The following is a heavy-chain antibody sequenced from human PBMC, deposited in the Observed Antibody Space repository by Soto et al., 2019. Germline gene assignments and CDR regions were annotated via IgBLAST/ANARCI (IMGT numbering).Heavy chain of an antibody. CDR3: ARVFGPNQRAYSGYSL. Sequence: QVRLEEWGAGLLKPSETLSLTCAVYGASFSTYYWSWIRQPPGKGLEWIRDVLQTGNTDYNPSLKSRATISIDRSNNQFSLRLTSVTAADTAVYYCARVFGPNQRAYSGYSLWGQGTLVTVSS. CDR2: VLQTGNT. CDR1: GASFSTYY. D-gene: IGHD5-12*01. V-gene: IGHV4-34*12. J-gene: IGHJ4*02.